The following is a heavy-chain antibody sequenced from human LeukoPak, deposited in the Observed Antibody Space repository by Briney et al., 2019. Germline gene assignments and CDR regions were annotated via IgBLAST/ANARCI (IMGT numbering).Heavy chain of an antibody. CDR2: IIPILDIA. V-gene: IGHV1-69*04. Sequence: SVKVSCKASGGTFSSYAISWVRQAPGQGLEWMGRIIPILDIANYAQKFQGRVTITTDESTSTAYMELSSLRSEDTAVYYCARGRELGYCSSTSCFHFDYWGQGTLVTVSS. J-gene: IGHJ4*02. CDR1: GGTFSSYA. CDR3: ARGRELGYCSSTSCFHFDY. D-gene: IGHD2-2*01.